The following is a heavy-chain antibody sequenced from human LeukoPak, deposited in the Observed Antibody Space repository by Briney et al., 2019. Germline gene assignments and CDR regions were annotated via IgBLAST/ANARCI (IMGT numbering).Heavy chain of an antibody. Sequence: GVSQRLCCAASGFIVSSNYMSWVRQARGRGLVWVSVIYCGGSSYYADSVKGRFTISRDNSRNTLYLQMHSLRAEDTAVYDCARDLYGGNSDYWGQGTLVTVSS. CDR3: ARDLYGGNSDY. CDR2: IYCGGSS. CDR1: GFIVSSNY. V-gene: IGHV3-53*01. J-gene: IGHJ4*02. D-gene: IGHD4-23*01.